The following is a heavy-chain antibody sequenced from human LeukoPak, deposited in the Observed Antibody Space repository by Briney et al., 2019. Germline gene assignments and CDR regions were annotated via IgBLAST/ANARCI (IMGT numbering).Heavy chain of an antibody. J-gene: IGHJ2*01. Sequence: NPSETLSLTCTVSGGSISCYYWSWIRQPPGKGLEWIGYIYYSGSTNYNPSLKSRVTISVDTSKNQFSLKLSSVTAADTAVYYCARHAVPYCGGDCPFWYFDLWGRGTLVTVSS. D-gene: IGHD2-21*02. CDR1: GGSISCYY. V-gene: IGHV4-59*08. CDR2: IYYSGST. CDR3: ARHAVPYCGGDCPFWYFDL.